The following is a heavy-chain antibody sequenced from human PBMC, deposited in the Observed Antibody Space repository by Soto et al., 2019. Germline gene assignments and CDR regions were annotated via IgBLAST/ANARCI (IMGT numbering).Heavy chain of an antibody. CDR1: GFSLTTDRVG. Sequence: QITLKESGPLLVKPTQTLTLTCTFSGFSLTTDRVGVGWIRQPPGEALEWLAVIYWDDSKTYRPSLESRLTITKDTSKNQVALTMTNMDSLDTATYYFAHAYGGRSLYWGQGTLVTVSS. CDR2: IYWDDSK. V-gene: IGHV2-5*02. D-gene: IGHD1-26*01. CDR3: AHAYGGRSLY. J-gene: IGHJ4*02.